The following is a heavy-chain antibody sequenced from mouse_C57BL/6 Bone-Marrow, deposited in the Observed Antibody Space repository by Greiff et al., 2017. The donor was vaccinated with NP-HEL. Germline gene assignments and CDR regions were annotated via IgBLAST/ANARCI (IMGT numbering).Heavy chain of an antibody. J-gene: IGHJ3*01. V-gene: IGHV5-17*01. D-gene: IGHD2-4*01. CDR1: GFTFSDYG. Sequence: EVKLVESGGGLVKPGGSLKLSCAASGFTFSDYGMHWVRQAPEKGLEWVAYISSGSSTIYYEDTVKGRFTISRDNAKNTLFLQMTSLRSEDTAMYYCARRIYDYDGSFAYWGQGTLVTVSA. CDR2: ISSGSSTI. CDR3: ARRIYDYDGSFAY.